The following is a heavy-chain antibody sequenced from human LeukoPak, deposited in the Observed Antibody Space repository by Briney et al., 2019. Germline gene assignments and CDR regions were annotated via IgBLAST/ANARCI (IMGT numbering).Heavy chain of an antibody. V-gene: IGHV3-30*18. CDR1: GFTFSSYG. D-gene: IGHD2-2*01. J-gene: IGHJ6*02. CDR3: AKVRGPYQLPYGMDV. Sequence: PGGSLRLSCAASGFTFSSYGMHWVRQAPGKGLEWVAVISYDGSNKYYADSVKGRFSISRDNAKNTVYVQMNSLRAEDTAVYYCAKVRGPYQLPYGMDVWGQGTTVTVSS. CDR2: ISYDGSNK.